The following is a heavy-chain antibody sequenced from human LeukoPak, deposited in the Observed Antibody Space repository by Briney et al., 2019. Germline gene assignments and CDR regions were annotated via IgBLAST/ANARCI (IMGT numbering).Heavy chain of an antibody. J-gene: IGHJ5*02. CDR1: GGSISSGGYS. CDR3: AREGPTYWFDP. Sequence: SETLSLTCTASGGSISSGGYSWSWIRQPPGKGLEWIGYIYHSGSTYYNPPLKSRVTISVDRSKNQFSLKLSSVTAADTAVYYCAREGPTYWFDPWGQGTLVTVSS. CDR2: IYHSGST. V-gene: IGHV4-30-2*01. D-gene: IGHD2-21*01.